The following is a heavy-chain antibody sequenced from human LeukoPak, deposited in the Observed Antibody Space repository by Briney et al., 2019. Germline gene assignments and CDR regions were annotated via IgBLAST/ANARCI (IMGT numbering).Heavy chain of an antibody. CDR2: IKQDGSEK. Sequence: GGSLRLSCAASGFTFSSCWMSWVRQAPGKGLEWVANIKQDGSEKYYVDSVKGRFTISRDNAKNSLYLQMNSLRAEDTAVYYCARERGFDYWGQGTLVTVSS. J-gene: IGHJ4*02. V-gene: IGHV3-7*01. D-gene: IGHD3-10*01. CDR3: ARERGFDY. CDR1: GFTFSSCW.